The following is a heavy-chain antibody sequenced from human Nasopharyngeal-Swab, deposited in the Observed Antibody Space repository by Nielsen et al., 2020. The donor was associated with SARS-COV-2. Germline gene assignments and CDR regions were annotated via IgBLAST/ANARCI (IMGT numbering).Heavy chain of an antibody. CDR2: ISSDGRNK. CDR3: AKDRYFAHYYFDY. D-gene: IGHD3-9*01. V-gene: IGHV3-30*18. CDR1: GFIFSGYA. Sequence: GESLKISCAASGFIFSGYAMHWVRQAPGKGLEWVALISSDGRNKFYADSVKGRFTISRDNSKNTLYLQMNSLRAEDTAVYYCAKDRYFAHYYFDYWGQGTLVTVSS. J-gene: IGHJ4*02.